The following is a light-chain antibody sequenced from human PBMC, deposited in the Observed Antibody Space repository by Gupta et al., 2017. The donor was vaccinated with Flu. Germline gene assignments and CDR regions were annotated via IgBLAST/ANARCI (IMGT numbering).Light chain of an antibody. J-gene: IGKJ2*01. CDR1: PSPPEFGWNPF. V-gene: IGKV2-30*01. CDR2: KVS. CDR3: MQGTKWPPQ. Sequence: LWPPALLPRQSDPSPPEFGWNPFLGWFQQSPGQSPKRLIYKVSVRDSGVPDRFSGSGSGTDFTLKISRVEPGDVGVYYCMQGTKWPPQFGQGTKLEIK.